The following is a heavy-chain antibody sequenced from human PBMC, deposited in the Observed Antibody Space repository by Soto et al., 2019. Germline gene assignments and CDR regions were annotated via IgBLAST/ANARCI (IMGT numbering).Heavy chain of an antibody. CDR2: IDYNGVT. V-gene: IGHV4-39*01. Sequence: PSETLSLTCTVSGGSIYRSVYYWGWLRHPPGRGLEWIGNIDYNGVTYSNPSLKSRVTISRDTSKNQFSLKLTSVTAADTALYYCGKVLVGATGHTDSDSWGPGTLVIVSS. D-gene: IGHD2-15*01. CDR1: GGSIYRSVYY. CDR3: GKVLVGATGHTDSDS. J-gene: IGHJ4*02.